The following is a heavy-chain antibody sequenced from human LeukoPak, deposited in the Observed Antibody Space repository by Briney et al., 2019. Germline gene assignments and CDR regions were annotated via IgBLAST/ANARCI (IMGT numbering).Heavy chain of an antibody. J-gene: IGHJ4*02. CDR2: ISAYNGNT. V-gene: IGHV1-18*01. CDR1: GYTFTSYG. CDR3: ARSGYSYGLFDY. D-gene: IGHD5-18*01. Sequence: ASVKVSCKASGYTFTSYGISWVRQAPGQGLEWMGWISAYNGNTNYAQKFQGRVTITRDTSASTAYMELSSLRSEDTAVYYCARSGYSYGLFDYWGQGTLVTVSS.